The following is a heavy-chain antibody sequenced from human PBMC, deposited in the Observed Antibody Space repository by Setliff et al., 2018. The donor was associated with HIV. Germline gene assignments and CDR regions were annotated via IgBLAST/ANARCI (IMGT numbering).Heavy chain of an antibody. CDR3: TTDRRERYFDYDY. Sequence: SLKISCVVSGFNFKFAWMSWVRQTPGKGLEWIGRIKSKTDGGAIEYSALAKGRFFISRDDSRNTTFLQMSGLKAEDTGIYFCTTDRRERYFDYDYWGRGALVTVS. V-gene: IGHV3-15*01. D-gene: IGHD3-9*01. CDR1: GFNFKFAW. CDR2: IKSKTDGGAI. J-gene: IGHJ4*02.